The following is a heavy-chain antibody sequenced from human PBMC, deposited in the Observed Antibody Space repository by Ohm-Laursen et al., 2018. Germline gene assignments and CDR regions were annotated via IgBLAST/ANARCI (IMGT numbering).Heavy chain of an antibody. CDR3: ASTAAGTDYYGMDV. V-gene: IGHV4-59*08. D-gene: IGHD6-13*01. Sequence: SETLSLTWTVSGGSISSYYWSWIRQPPGKGLEWIGYIYYSGSTNYNPSLKSRVTISVDTSKNQFSLKLSSVTAADTAVYYCASTAAGTDYYGMDVWGQGTTVTVSS. CDR1: GGSISSYY. J-gene: IGHJ6*02. CDR2: IYYSGST.